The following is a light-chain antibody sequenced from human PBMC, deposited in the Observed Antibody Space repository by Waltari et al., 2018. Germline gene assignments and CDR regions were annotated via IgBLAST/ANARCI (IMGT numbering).Light chain of an antibody. CDR2: GAL. V-gene: IGKV3-20*01. CDR3: QQYAGPPWT. Sequence: EIVLTQSPGTLSLSPGERATLSCRASRSVNNNYLAWHQQKPGQAPRLLIYGALSRATGIPDRFSGSGSGTDFTLTISRLEPEDFAVYYCQQYAGPPWTFGQGTKVEIK. J-gene: IGKJ1*01. CDR1: RSVNNNY.